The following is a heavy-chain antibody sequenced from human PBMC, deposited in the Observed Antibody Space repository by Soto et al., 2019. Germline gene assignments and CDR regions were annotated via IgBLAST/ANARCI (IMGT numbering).Heavy chain of an antibody. J-gene: IGHJ6*02. Sequence: SGGSLRLSCAASGFTFSSYGMHWVRQAPGKGLEWVAVISYDGSNKYYADSVKGRLTISRDNSKNTLYLQMNSLRAEDTAVYYCAKAPGYSYDWREYYDDYGMDVWGQGTTVTVSS. CDR1: GFTFSSYG. CDR3: AKAPGYSYDWREYYDDYGMDV. CDR2: ISYDGSNK. V-gene: IGHV3-30*18. D-gene: IGHD5-18*01.